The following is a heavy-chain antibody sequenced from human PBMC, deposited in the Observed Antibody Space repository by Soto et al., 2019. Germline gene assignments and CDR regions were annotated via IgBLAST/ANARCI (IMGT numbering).Heavy chain of an antibody. Sequence: QVQLVQSGAEVKKPGSSVKVSCKASGGTFSSYTISWVRQAPGQGLEWMGRIIPILGIANYAQKFQGRVTITADKSTGTAYVELRCLGSEDTYVYYCAGCMVVPDAIHYYYGMDVGGQGTTVTVS. D-gene: IGHD2-2*02. V-gene: IGHV1-69*02. CDR1: GGTFSSYT. J-gene: IGHJ6*02. CDR2: IIPILGIA. CDR3: AGCMVVPDAIHYYYGMDV.